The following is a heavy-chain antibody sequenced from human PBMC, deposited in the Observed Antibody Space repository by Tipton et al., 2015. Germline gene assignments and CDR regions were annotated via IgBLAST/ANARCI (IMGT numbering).Heavy chain of an antibody. CDR2: INDSGST. CDR1: GGSFSGYY. J-gene: IGHJ2*01. D-gene: IGHD3-22*01. CDR3: ARDAGRYYDSSGLSWYFDL. V-gene: IGHV4-34*01. Sequence: TLSLTCAVYGGSFSGYYWSWIRQTPGEGLEWIGEINDSGSTNYNPSLKTRVTISGDTSKNQFSLELNSVTAADTAVYYCARDAGRYYDSSGLSWYFDLWGRGTLVTVSS.